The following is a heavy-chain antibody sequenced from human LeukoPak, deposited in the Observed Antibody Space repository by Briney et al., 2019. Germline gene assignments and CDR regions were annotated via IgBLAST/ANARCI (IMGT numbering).Heavy chain of an antibody. CDR2: INPNSGGA. CDR1: GYTFTGYY. CDR3: ARSMVRGAAHYYYYMDV. V-gene: IGHV1-2*02. D-gene: IGHD3-10*01. Sequence: ASVKVSCKASGYTFTGYYMHWVRQAPGQGLEWMGWINPNSGGANYAQKFQGRVTMTRDTSISTAYMELSRLRSDDTAEYYCARSMVRGAAHYYYYMDVWGKGTTVTVSS. J-gene: IGHJ6*03.